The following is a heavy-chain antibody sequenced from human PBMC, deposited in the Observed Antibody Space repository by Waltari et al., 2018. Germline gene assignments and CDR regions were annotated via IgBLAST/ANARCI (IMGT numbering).Heavy chain of an antibody. CDR1: GFTFSSYA. V-gene: IGHV3-23*01. J-gene: IGHJ4*02. D-gene: IGHD3-9*01. CDR2: ISGRGGSQ. Sequence: EVQLLESGGGLVQPGGSLRLSCAASGFTFSSYAMSWVRQAPGKGLEWVSAISGRGGSQYYADSFKGRFTISRDNSKNTLYLQMNSLRAEDTAVYYCAKDIEGPTIYYFDYWGQGTLVTVSS. CDR3: AKDIEGPTIYYFDY.